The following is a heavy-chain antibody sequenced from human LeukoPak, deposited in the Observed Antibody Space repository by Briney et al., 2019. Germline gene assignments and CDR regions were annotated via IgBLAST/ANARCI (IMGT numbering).Heavy chain of an antibody. D-gene: IGHD2-15*01. CDR2: IKSKGDGGTT. V-gene: IGHV3-15*05. CDR3: ARDGYCSGGSCYLVAFDI. J-gene: IGHJ3*02. Sequence: GGSLRLSCAASGFTFISGWMGWVRQAPGKGLEWVGRIKSKGDGGTTDYAAPVKGRFIVSRDDSKNTLYLQMNSLRAEDTAVYYCARDGYCSGGSCYLVAFDIWGQGTMVTVSS. CDR1: GFTFISGW.